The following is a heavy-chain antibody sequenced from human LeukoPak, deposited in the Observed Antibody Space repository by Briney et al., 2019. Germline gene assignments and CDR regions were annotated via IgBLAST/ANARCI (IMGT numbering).Heavy chain of an antibody. CDR2: IKEDGSGK. D-gene: IGHD3-10*01. CDR1: GFSFSSYW. J-gene: IGHJ4*02. CDR3: AKDTSTYYYGSGGRI. Sequence: GGSLRLSCEASGFSFSSYWMSWVRQAPGKGLEWVANIKEDGSGKYYVDPVKGRFTISRDNAKNSLYLQMNSLRAEDTAVYYCAKDTSTYYYGSGGRIWGQGTLVTVSS. V-gene: IGHV3-7*03.